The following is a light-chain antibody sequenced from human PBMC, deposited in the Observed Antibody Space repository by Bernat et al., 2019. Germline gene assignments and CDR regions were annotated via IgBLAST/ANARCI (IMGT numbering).Light chain of an antibody. J-gene: IGKJ2*01. CDR3: QQRSNWPPIT. Sequence: EIVLTQSPATLSLSPGERATLSCRASQSVSSYLAWYQQKPGQAPRLLIYDASNRATGIPARFSGSGSGTDFTLTISSLDPEDFAVYYCQQRSNWPPITFGQGTKLKIK. V-gene: IGKV3-11*01. CDR1: QSVSSY. CDR2: DAS.